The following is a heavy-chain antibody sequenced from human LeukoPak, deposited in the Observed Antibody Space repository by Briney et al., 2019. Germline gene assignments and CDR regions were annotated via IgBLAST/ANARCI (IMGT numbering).Heavy chain of an antibody. CDR3: ARVPDDYGSGYI. V-gene: IGHV6-1*01. Sequence: SQTLSLTCAISGDSVSSNSAAWNWIRQSPSRGLEWLGRTYYRSKWYNDYAVSVKSRITINPDTSKNQFSLKLSSVTAADTAVYYCARVPDDYGSGYIWGQGTLVTVSS. D-gene: IGHD3-10*01. CDR2: TYYRSKWYN. J-gene: IGHJ4*02. CDR1: GDSVSSNSAA.